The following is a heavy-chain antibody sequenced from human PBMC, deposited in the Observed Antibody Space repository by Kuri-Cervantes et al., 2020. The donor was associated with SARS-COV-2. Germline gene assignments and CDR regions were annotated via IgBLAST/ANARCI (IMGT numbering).Heavy chain of an antibody. CDR2: ISVSGGST. V-gene: IGHV3-23*01. Sequence: GESLKISCAASGFTFSSYAMSWVRQAPGKGLEWVSAISVSGGSTYYADSVKGRFTISRDNSKNTLYLQMNSLRAEDTAVYYCAKVSAKAARPRHYYYYMDVWGKGTTVTVSS. D-gene: IGHD6-6*01. J-gene: IGHJ6*03. CDR3: AKVSAKAARPRHYYYYMDV. CDR1: GFTFSSYA.